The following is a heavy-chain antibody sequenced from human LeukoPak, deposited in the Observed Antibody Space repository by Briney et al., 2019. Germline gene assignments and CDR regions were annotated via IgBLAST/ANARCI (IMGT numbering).Heavy chain of an antibody. CDR2: ISSSGSTI. CDR1: GFTFSDYY. CDR3: AREATQYCSSTSCPRDAFDI. V-gene: IGHV3-11*04. D-gene: IGHD2-2*01. J-gene: IGHJ3*02. Sequence: GGSLRLSCAASGFTFSDYYMRWIRQAPGKGLEWVSYISSSGSTIYYADSVKGRFTISRDNAKNSLYLQMNSLRAEDTAVYYCAREATQYCSSTSCPRDAFDIWGQGTMVTVSS.